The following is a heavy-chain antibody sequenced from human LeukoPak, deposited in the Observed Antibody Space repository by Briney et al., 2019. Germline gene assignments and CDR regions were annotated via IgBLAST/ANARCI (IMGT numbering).Heavy chain of an antibody. Sequence: PSETLSLTCTVSGGSISSSAYYWGWIRQPPGKGLEWIGSLYYSGSTYYNPSLKSRVTISVDTSKKQFSLKLTSVTAADTAVYYCARLGVVPAPNFDYWGQGTLVTVSS. CDR2: LYYSGST. CDR1: GGSISSSAYY. CDR3: ARLGVVPAPNFDY. V-gene: IGHV4-39*01. D-gene: IGHD2-2*01. J-gene: IGHJ4*02.